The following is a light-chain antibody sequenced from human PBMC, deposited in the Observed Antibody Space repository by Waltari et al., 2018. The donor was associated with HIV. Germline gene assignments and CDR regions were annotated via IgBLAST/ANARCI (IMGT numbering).Light chain of an antibody. CDR2: DVT. J-gene: IGLJ3*02. CDR3: CSYAGNYTGV. Sequence: QSALTQPPSVSGYPGQSLTIPCTAPSSNVGSSSYFSWYQQHPGKAPKLIIYDVTRRPSGLPDRFSGSKSGNTASLTISGLQAEDEADYYCCSYAGNYTGVFGGGTKLTVL. V-gene: IGLV2-11*01. CDR1: SSNVGSSSY.